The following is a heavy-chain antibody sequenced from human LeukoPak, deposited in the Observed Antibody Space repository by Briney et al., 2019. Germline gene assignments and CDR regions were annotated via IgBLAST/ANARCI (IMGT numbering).Heavy chain of an antibody. D-gene: IGHD4-23*01. CDR2: ISTSGGTT. Sequence: GGSLRLSCAASGFTFSTYAMSWVRQAPGKGLEWVSAISTSGGTTYYADSVKGRFTISRDNSKNTLYLQMNSLRAEDTAVYYCAKKNGGNPNFDYWGQGTLVTVS. CDR3: AKKNGGNPNFDY. CDR1: GFTFSTYA. V-gene: IGHV3-23*01. J-gene: IGHJ4*02.